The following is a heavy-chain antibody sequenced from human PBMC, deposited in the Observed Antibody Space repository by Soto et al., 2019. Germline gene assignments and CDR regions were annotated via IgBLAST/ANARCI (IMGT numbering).Heavy chain of an antibody. CDR2: ISHDGSKK. CDR3: AKDKGPYYDFWSGQRWFDP. CDR1: GFTFSTHG. D-gene: IGHD3-3*01. Sequence: QVQLVESGGGVVHPGTSLRLSCAASGFTFSTHGMHWVRQAPVKGPEWVAVISHDGSKKYYVESVEGRFSISRDNSKSIVHLQMNNVRTEDTAEYYCAKDKGPYYDFWSGQRWFDPWGQGTLVTVSS. J-gene: IGHJ5*02. V-gene: IGHV3-30*18.